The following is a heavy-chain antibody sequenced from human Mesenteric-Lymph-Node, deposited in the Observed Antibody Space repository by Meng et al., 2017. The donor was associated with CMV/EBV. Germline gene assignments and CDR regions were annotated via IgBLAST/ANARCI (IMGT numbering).Heavy chain of an antibody. CDR1: GVSRSTSGVA. J-gene: IGHJ4*02. CDR2: IYWDDEE. D-gene: IGHD5-18*01. Sequence: FSGVSRSTSGVAMGWIRQPAGKALEWLALIYWDDEERYSPSLKSRLTISKDTSKTQVVFTMTNMDPVDTATYYCAHRDTTVAGAFDYWGQGTLVTVSS. CDR3: AHRDTTVAGAFDY. V-gene: IGHV2-5*02.